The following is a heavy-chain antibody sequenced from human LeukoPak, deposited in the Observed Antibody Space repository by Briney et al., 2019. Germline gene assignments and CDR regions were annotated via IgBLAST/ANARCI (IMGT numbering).Heavy chain of an antibody. CDR2: IVVGSGNT. CDR1: GFTFTSSA. J-gene: IGHJ6*02. Sequence: SVKVSCKASGFTFTSSAMQWVRQARGQRLEWIGWIVVGSGNTNYAQKFQERVTITRDMSTSTAYMELSSLRSEDTAVYYCAANGEAYYYGMDVWGQGTTVTVSS. CDR3: AANGEAYYYGMDV. D-gene: IGHD2-8*01. V-gene: IGHV1-58*02.